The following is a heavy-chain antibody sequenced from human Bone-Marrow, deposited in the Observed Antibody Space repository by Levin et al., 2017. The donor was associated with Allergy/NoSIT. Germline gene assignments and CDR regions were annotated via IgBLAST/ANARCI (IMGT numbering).Heavy chain of an antibody. Sequence: ASVKVSCKASGYTFTSYDINWVRQATGQGLEWMGWMNPNSGNTGYAQKFQGRVTMTRNTSISTAYMELSSLRSEDTAVYYCARGIIAARPHVPDYWGQGTLVTVSS. CDR3: ARGIIAARPHVPDY. D-gene: IGHD6-6*01. CDR2: MNPNSGNT. CDR1: GYTFTSYD. V-gene: IGHV1-8*01. J-gene: IGHJ4*02.